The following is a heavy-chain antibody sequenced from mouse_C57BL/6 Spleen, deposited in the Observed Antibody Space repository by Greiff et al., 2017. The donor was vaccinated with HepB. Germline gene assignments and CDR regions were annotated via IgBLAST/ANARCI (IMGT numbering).Heavy chain of an antibody. CDR3: ARERAMVTTGVSYAMDY. D-gene: IGHD2-2*01. CDR2: INPNNGGT. CDR1: GYTFTDYY. Sequence: EVQLQQSGPELVKPGASVKISCKASGYTFTDYYMNWVKQSHGKSLEWIGDINPNNGGTSYNQKFKGKATLTVDKSSSTAYMELRSLTSEDSAVYYCARERAMVTTGVSYAMDYWGQGTSVTVSS. J-gene: IGHJ4*01. V-gene: IGHV1-26*01.